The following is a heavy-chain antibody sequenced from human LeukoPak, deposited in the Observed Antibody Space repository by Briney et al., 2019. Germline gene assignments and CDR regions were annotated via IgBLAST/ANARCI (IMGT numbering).Heavy chain of an antibody. J-gene: IGHJ3*02. Sequence: GSLRLSCAASGFTFSSYGMHWVRQAPGKGLEWVAVISYDGSNKYYADSVKGRCTISRDNSKNTLYLQMNSLRVEDTAVYYCARGLFLSGYLDAFDIWGQGTVVTVSS. CDR1: GFTFSSYG. CDR2: ISYDGSNK. V-gene: IGHV3-30*03. CDR3: ARGLFLSGYLDAFDI. D-gene: IGHD3-22*01.